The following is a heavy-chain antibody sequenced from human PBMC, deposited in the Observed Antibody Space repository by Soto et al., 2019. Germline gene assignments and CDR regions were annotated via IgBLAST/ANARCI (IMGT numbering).Heavy chain of an antibody. CDR1: GGSISSYY. D-gene: IGHD2-15*01. J-gene: IGHJ6*02. V-gene: IGHV4-4*07. CDR2: IYTSGST. Sequence: SETLSLTCTVSGGSISSYYWSWIRQPAGKGLEWIGRIYTSGSTNYNPSLKSRVTMSVDTSKNQLSLKLSSVTAADTAVYYCARDHYCSGGSCYWDYGMDVWGQGTTVTVSS. CDR3: ARDHYCSGGSCYWDYGMDV.